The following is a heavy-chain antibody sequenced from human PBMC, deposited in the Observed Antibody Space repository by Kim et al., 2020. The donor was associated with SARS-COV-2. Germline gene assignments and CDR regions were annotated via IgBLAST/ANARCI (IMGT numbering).Heavy chain of an antibody. CDR1: GGSVSSGSYY. V-gene: IGHV4-61*01. Sequence: SETLSLTCTVSGGSVSSGSYYWSWIRQPPGKGLEWIGYIYYSGSTNYNPSLKSRVTISVDTSKNQFSLKLSSVTAADTAVYYCARDADVLRYFDWLTYYG. J-gene: IGHJ6*01. CDR2: IYYSGST. D-gene: IGHD3-9*01. CDR3: ARDADVLRYFDWLTYYG.